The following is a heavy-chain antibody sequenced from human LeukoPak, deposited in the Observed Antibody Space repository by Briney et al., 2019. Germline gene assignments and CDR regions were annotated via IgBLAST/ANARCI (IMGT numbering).Heavy chain of an antibody. CDR1: GFTFSSYW. D-gene: IGHD3-10*02. CDR2: ISSSGSTI. V-gene: IGHV3-48*04. CDR3: AELGITMIGGV. J-gene: IGHJ6*04. Sequence: GGSLRLSCAASGFTFSSYWMNWVRQAPGKGLEWASYISSSGSTIYYADSVKGRFTISRDNAKNSLYLQMNSLRAEDTAVYYCAELGITMIGGVWGKGTTVTISS.